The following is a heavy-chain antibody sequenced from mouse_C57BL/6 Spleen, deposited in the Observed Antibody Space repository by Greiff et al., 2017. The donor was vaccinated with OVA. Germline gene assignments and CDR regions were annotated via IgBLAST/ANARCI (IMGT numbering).Heavy chain of an antibody. CDR1: GYSITSGYY. D-gene: IGHD1-1*01. J-gene: IGHJ2*01. V-gene: IGHV3-6*01. Sequence: VQLQQSGPGLVKPSQSLSLTCSVSGYSITSGYYWNWIRQFPGNKLEWMGYISYDGSNNYNPSLKNRISITRDTSKNQFFLKLNSVTTEDTATYYCAREHYYGSSYGGYYFDYWGQGTTLTVSS. CDR2: ISYDGSN. CDR3: AREHYYGSSYGGYYFDY.